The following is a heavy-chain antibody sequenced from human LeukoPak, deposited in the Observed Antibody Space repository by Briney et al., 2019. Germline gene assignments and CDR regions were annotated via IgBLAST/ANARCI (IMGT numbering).Heavy chain of an antibody. CDR3: ARLSLARGVVRWFDP. D-gene: IGHD3-10*01. CDR1: GGSINNNAYY. Sequence: SQTLSLTCAVSGGSINNNAYYWSWIRQHPGKGLEWIGDIYFSGNTRNNPSLKSRLAISVDTSKNQFSLKLTSVTVADTAVYYCARLSLARGVVRWFDPWGQGTLVTVSS. J-gene: IGHJ5*02. V-gene: IGHV4-31*11. CDR2: IYFSGNT.